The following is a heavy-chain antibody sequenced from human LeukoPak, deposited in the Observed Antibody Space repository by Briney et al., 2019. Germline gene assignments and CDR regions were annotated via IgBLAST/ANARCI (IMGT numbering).Heavy chain of an antibody. Sequence: SETLSLTCAVYGGSFSGYYWSWIRQPPGKGLEWIGEINHSGSTNYNPSLKSRVTISVDTSKNQFSLKLSSVTAAGTAVYYCARAGRFTAAAGYWGQGTLVTVSS. J-gene: IGHJ4*02. V-gene: IGHV4-34*01. CDR3: ARAGRFTAAAGY. CDR1: GGSFSGYY. CDR2: INHSGST. D-gene: IGHD6-13*01.